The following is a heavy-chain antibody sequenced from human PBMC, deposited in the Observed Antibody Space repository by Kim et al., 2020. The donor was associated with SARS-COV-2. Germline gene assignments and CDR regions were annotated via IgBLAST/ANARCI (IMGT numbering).Heavy chain of an antibody. CDR1: GYTFTSYY. CDR3: ARSLGYGSGSYYRIWETAKTPDSARGYYYGMDV. D-gene: IGHD3-10*01. J-gene: IGHJ6*02. V-gene: IGHV1-46*01. Sequence: ASVKVSCKASGYTFTSYYMHWVRQAPGQGLEWMGIINPSGGSTSYAQKFQGRVTMTRDTSTSTVYMELSSLRSEDTAVYYCARSLGYGSGSYYRIWETAKTPDSARGYYYGMDVWGQGTTVTVSS. CDR2: INPSGGST.